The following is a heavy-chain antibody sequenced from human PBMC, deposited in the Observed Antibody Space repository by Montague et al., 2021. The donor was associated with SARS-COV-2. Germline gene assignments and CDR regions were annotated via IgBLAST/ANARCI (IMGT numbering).Heavy chain of an antibody. J-gene: IGHJ5*01. CDR3: AREGGTKSSHWWGAFDS. CDR1: GDSMSGYY. D-gene: IGHD2-15*01. Sequence: SETLSPTCTVSGDSMSGYYWSWVRQAPGTGLEWIGYIFYSGSTSYNPSLNSRVTISIDTSKKQFSLKLTSVTAADTAVYFCAREGGTKSSHWWGAFDSWGHGTLVTVSS. V-gene: IGHV4-59*01. CDR2: IFYSGST.